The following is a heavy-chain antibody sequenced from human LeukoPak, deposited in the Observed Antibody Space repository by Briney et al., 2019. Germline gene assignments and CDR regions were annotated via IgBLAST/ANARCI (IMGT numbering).Heavy chain of an antibody. CDR1: GFSFSGHW. D-gene: IGHD6-6*01. V-gene: IGHV3-74*01. CDR2: ISPTGSTT. Sequence: PGGSLRLSCTASGFSFSGHWMHWARQLPGKGLVWVSRISPTGSTTSYADSVKGRFTVSRDNAKNTLYLQVNNLRAEDTAVYYCARSYTFRGDSSSGFSAFDIWGQGTMVTVSS. CDR3: ARSYTFRGDSSSGFSAFDI. J-gene: IGHJ3*02.